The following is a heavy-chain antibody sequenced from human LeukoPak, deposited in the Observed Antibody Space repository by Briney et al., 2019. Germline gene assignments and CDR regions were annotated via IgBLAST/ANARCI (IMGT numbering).Heavy chain of an antibody. D-gene: IGHD6-6*01. CDR3: AKGVAIAARRGPPQH. CDR2: ISYDGSNK. CDR1: GFTFSSYG. V-gene: IGHV3-30*18. Sequence: PGRSLRLSCAVSGFTFSSYGMHWVRQAPGKGLEWVAVISYDGSNKYYADSVKGRFTISRDNSKNTLYLQMNSLRAEDTAVYYCAKGVAIAARRGPPQHWGQGTLVTVSS. J-gene: IGHJ1*01.